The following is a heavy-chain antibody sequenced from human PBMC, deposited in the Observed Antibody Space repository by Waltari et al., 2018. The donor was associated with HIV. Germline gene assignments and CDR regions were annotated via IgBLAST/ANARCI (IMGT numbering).Heavy chain of an antibody. CDR1: GYTFTSYD. V-gene: IGHV1-8*01. Sequence: QVQLVQSGAEVKKPGASVKVSCKASGYTFTSYDINWVRQASGQGLEGMGWMNPTSGNTGCAPKCQGKCTRTRITSISTAYMELSSLGAEDTAVYYCARSSITGTSGGGMDVWGQGTTVTVSS. D-gene: IGHD1-7*01. CDR3: ARSSITGTSGGGMDV. J-gene: IGHJ6*02. CDR2: MNPTSGNT.